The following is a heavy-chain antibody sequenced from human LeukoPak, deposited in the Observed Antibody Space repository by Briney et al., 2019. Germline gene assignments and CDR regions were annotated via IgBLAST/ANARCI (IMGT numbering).Heavy chain of an antibody. J-gene: IGHJ4*02. D-gene: IGHD5-12*01. Sequence: GGSLRLSCAASGFTFSTYVMHWVRQAPGQGLEWVAVISKDGSNEDYADSVKGRFSISRDNSKNTLFLQMNSLRVEDTAVYYCARESVARGLFDYWGQGTPVTVSS. V-gene: IGHV3-30*04. CDR1: GFTFSTYV. CDR2: ISKDGSNE. CDR3: ARESVARGLFDY.